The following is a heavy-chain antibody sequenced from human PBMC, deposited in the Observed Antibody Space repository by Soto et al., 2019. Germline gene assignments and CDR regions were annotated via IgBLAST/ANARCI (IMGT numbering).Heavy chain of an antibody. V-gene: IGHV4-30-4*01. Sequence: QVQLQESGPGLVKPSQTLSLTCTVSGGSISSGDYYWSWIRQPPGKGLEWIGYIYYSGSTYYNPSLKSRVTISVDTSKNQFSLKLSSVTAADTAVYYCARYPEQYCSGGSCYSGTDYLGQGTLVTVSS. J-gene: IGHJ4*02. D-gene: IGHD2-15*01. CDR2: IYYSGST. CDR1: GGSISSGDYY. CDR3: ARYPEQYCSGGSCYSGTDY.